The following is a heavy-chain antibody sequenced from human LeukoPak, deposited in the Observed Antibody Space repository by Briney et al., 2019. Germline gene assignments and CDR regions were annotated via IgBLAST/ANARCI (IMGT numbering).Heavy chain of an antibody. CDR3: ARGWYGYYYGMDV. V-gene: IGHV3-74*01. CDR2: INSDGSST. Sequence: GGSLRLSCAAAGFTFSSYWMHWVRQAPGKGLVWVSRINSDGSSTSYADSVKGRFTISRDNAKNTLYLQMNSLRAEDTAVYYCARGWYGYYYGMDVWGQGTTVTVSS. J-gene: IGHJ6*02. CDR1: GFTFSSYW. D-gene: IGHD6-13*01.